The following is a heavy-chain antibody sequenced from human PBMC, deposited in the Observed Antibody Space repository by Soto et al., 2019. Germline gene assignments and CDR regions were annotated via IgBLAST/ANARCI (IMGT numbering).Heavy chain of an antibody. CDR1: GGSISSSSYY. CDR3: ARDGYYGMDV. CDR2: IYYSGST. V-gene: IGHV4-39*07. J-gene: IGHJ6*02. Sequence: SETLSLAWTGCGGSISSSSYYWGWIRQPPGKGLEWIGSIYYSGSTYYNPSLKSRVTISVDTSKNQFSLKLSSVIAADTAVYYCARDGYYGMDVWGPGTTVT.